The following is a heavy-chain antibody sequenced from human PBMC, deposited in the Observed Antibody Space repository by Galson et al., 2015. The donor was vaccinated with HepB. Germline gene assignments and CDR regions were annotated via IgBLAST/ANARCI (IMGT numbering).Heavy chain of an antibody. D-gene: IGHD2-15*01. J-gene: IGHJ6*02. V-gene: IGHV3-30-3*01. CDR1: GFTFSGSA. Sequence: SLRLSCAASGFTFSGSAMHWVRQAPGKGLEWVAVISYDGSNKYYADSVKGRFTISRDNSKNTLYLQMNSLRAEDTAVYYCAREGCSGGSCYSPYYYYGMEVWGQGTTVTVSS. CDR3: AREGCSGGSCYSPYYYYGMEV. CDR2: ISYDGSNK.